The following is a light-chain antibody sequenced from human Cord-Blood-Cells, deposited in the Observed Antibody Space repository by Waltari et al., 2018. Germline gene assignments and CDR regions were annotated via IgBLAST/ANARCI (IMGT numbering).Light chain of an antibody. Sequence: ALTQPASVSASPGQSITISSTGTSSDVGSYNLVSWHQQHPGQDPKLMIYDVSKRPSGVSNRFSGSKSGNTASLTISGLQAEDEADYYCCSYAGSSTCVFGGGTKLTVL. CDR2: DVS. CDR1: SSDVGSYNL. J-gene: IGLJ3*02. CDR3: CSYAGSSTCV. V-gene: IGLV2-23*02.